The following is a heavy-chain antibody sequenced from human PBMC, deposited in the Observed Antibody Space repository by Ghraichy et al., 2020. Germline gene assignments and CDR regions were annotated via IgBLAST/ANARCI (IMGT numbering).Heavy chain of an antibody. CDR3: ARVEDRGNRFDY. D-gene: IGHD3-10*01. J-gene: IGHJ4*02. V-gene: IGHV4-4*02. CDR2: IYHSGST. CDR1: GGSISSCNW. Sequence: SETLSLTCAVSGGSISSCNWWCWLRQPPGKVLESSGVIYHSGSTNYNPSLKSRVTISVDKSKNQFSLKLSAVTAADTAVYYCARVEDRGNRFDYWGQGTPVTVSS.